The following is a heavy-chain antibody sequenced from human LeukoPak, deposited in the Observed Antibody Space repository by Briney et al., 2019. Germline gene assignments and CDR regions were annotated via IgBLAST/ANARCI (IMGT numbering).Heavy chain of an antibody. Sequence: GGSLRLSCAASGFTFSSYAMSWVRQAPGKGLEWVSGISGGGGSTYYAGSVKGRFTISRDISKNTLYLQMNSLRAEDTAVYYCAKAWSYSGSYPTDYWGQGTLVTVSS. J-gene: IGHJ4*02. CDR1: GFTFSSYA. V-gene: IGHV3-23*01. CDR3: AKAWSYSGSYPTDY. D-gene: IGHD1-26*01. CDR2: ISGGGGST.